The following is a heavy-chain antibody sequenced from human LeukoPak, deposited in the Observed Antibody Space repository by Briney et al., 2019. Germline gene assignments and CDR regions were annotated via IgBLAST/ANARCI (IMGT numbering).Heavy chain of an antibody. CDR2: IYTSGST. J-gene: IGHJ4*02. CDR1: GGSTSSGSYY. V-gene: IGHV4-61*02. D-gene: IGHD1-26*01. CDR3: ASFQYRGFDY. Sequence: SETLSLTCTVSGGSTSSGSYYWSWIRQPAGKGLEWIGRIYTSGSTNYNPSLKSRVTISVDTSKNQFSLKLSSVTAADTAVYYCASFQYRGFDYWGQGTLVTVSS.